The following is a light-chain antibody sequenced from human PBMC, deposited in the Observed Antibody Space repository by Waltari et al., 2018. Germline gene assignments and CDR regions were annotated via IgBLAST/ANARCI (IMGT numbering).Light chain of an antibody. V-gene: IGKV1-39*01. CDR3: QQSYSTPST. CDR1: QSISSY. Sequence: DIQMTQSPCSLSASVGDRVTITCRASQSISSYLNWYQQKPGKAPKLLIYAASSLQSGVPSRFSGSGSGTDFTLTISRLQPEDFATYYCQQSYSTPSTFGQGTRLEIK. J-gene: IGKJ5*01. CDR2: AAS.